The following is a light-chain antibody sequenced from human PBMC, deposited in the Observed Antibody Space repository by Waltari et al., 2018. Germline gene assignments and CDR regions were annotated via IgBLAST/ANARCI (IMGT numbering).Light chain of an antibody. V-gene: IGKV4-1*01. J-gene: IGKJ1*01. CDR2: WAS. CDR1: QSVLHSSNNKNY. CDR3: QQYYDTLWWT. Sequence: DIVMTQSPDSLAVSLGERATINCKSSQSVLHSSNNKNYLAWYQQKPGQPPKLRIYWASTRESGVPDRFMGSGSGTDFSLTISSLQAEDVAVYYCQQYYDTLWWTFGQGTKVEIK.